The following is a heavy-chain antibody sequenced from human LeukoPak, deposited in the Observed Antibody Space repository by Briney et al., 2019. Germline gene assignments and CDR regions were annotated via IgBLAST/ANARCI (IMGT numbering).Heavy chain of an antibody. Sequence: KASETLSLTCTVSGGSISSSSFYWGWIRQPPGKGLEWIGSIYYSGSTHYNPSLKSRVTISVDTSKNQFSLKLSSVTAADTAVYYCARRWFGELLRRPPRYNWFDPWGQGTLVTVSS. CDR2: IYYSGST. CDR3: ARRWFGELLRRPPRYNWFDP. CDR1: GGSISSSSFY. V-gene: IGHV4-39*07. D-gene: IGHD3-10*01. J-gene: IGHJ5*02.